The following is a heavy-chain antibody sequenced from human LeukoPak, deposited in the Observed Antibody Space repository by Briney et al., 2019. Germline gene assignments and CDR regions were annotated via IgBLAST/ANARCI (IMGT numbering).Heavy chain of an antibody. CDR3: ARDITVGYSYGPYYYYYYGMDV. CDR1: GFTFSSYS. CDR2: ISSSSSYI. J-gene: IGHJ6*02. D-gene: IGHD5-18*01. Sequence: GGSLRLSCAASGFTFSSYSMNWVRQAPGKGLEWVSSISSSSSYIYYADSVKGRFTISRDNAKNSLYLQMNSLRAEDTAVYYCARDITVGYSYGPYYYYYYGMDVWGQGTTVTVPS. V-gene: IGHV3-21*01.